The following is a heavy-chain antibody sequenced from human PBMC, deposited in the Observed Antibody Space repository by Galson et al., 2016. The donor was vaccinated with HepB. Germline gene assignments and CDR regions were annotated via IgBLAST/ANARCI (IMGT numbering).Heavy chain of an antibody. CDR1: GFTFNSFA. CDR3: VRDADYYYRIGYPDY. CDR2: ISYDGSNQ. V-gene: IGHV3-30-3*01. D-gene: IGHD3-22*01. Sequence: SLRLSCATSGFTFNSFALHWVRQAPGKGLEWVAVISYDGSNQYHANSVKGRFTISRDDSQKTLFLQMSSLRTEDTAIYYCVRDADYYYRIGYPDYWGQGALVAVSS. J-gene: IGHJ4*02.